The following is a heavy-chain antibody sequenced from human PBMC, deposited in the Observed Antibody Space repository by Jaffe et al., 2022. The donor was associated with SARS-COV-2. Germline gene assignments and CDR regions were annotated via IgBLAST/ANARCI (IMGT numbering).Heavy chain of an antibody. Sequence: QVQLVQSGTEVKEPGASVKVSCKASGYTFTSYGISWVRQAPGQGLEWMGWISAYNGNTGYEQNLQGRITMTTDTSTSTVYMELRNLRSDDTAVYYCARGSPAGPYSSSWGVYGMDVWGQGTTVTVSS. CDR1: GYTFTSYG. CDR3: ARGSPAGPYSSSWGVYGMDV. CDR2: ISAYNGNT. D-gene: IGHD6-13*01. J-gene: IGHJ6*02. V-gene: IGHV1-18*01.